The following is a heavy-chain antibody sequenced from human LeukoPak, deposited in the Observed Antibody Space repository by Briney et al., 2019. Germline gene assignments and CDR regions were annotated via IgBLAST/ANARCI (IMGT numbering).Heavy chain of an antibody. CDR2: IYYSGST. CDR1: GGSISSGGYY. V-gene: IGHV4-31*03. D-gene: IGHD3-16*02. CDR3: ARDRSVWGSYLDY. Sequence: PSETLSLTCTVSGGSISSGGYYWSWIRQHPGTGLEWIGYIYYSGSTYYNPSLKSRVTISVDTSKNQFSLKLSSVTAADTAVYYCARDRSVWGSYLDYWGQGTLVTVSS. J-gene: IGHJ4*02.